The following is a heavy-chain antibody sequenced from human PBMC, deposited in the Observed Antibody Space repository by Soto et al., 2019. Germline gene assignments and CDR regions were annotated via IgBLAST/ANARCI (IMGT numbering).Heavy chain of an antibody. V-gene: IGHV4-59*08. CDR3: AGRLYSSGWTDY. Sequence: SETLSLTCTVSGGSISSYYWSWIRQPPGKGLEWIGYIYYSGSTNYNPSLKSRVTISVDTSKNQFSLKLSSVTAADTAVYYCAGRLYSSGWTDYWGQGTLVTVSS. D-gene: IGHD6-19*01. J-gene: IGHJ4*02. CDR1: GGSISSYY. CDR2: IYYSGST.